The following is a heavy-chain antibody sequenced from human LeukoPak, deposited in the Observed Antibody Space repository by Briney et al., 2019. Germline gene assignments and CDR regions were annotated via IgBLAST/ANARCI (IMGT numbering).Heavy chain of an antibody. V-gene: IGHV3-21*01. CDR3: ARDRSRGIAVAGTGDYFDY. CDR2: ISSSSSYI. CDR1: GFTFSSYS. Sequence: PGGSLRLSCAASGFTFSSYSMNWVHQAPGKGLEWVSSISSSSSYIYYADSVKGRFTISRDNAKNSLYLQMNSLRAEDTAVYYCARDRSRGIAVAGTGDYFDYWGQGTLVTVSS. J-gene: IGHJ4*02. D-gene: IGHD6-19*01.